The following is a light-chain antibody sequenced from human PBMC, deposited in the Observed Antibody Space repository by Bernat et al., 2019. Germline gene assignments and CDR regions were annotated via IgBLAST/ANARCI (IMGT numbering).Light chain of an antibody. Sequence: QSALTQPPSASGSPGQSVTISCTGTSSDVGSYNLVSWYQQHPGKAPKPRIYEVSKRPAGVSNRFSDSRSGNTASLTISGIQAEDEAYYYCCSYAGSSTPYYVFGPGTKVTVL. CDR2: EVS. V-gene: IGLV2-23*02. CDR1: SSDVGSYNL. CDR3: CSYAGSSTPYYV. J-gene: IGLJ1*01.